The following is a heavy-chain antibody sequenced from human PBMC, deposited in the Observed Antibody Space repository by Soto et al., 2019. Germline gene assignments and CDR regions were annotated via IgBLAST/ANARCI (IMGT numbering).Heavy chain of an antibody. D-gene: IGHD3-16*01. J-gene: IGHJ6*02. CDR2: IITFFKAT. Sequence: SVKVSCKASGVSFDSHAISWVRQAPGQGLEWMGSIITFFKATNYAQKFQGRVTITADDSTSTAYLDVHSLRSEDTAVYYCARDVSINYYDGTFSYYAMDVWGQGTTVTVS. V-gene: IGHV1-69*13. CDR3: ARDVSINYYDGTFSYYAMDV. CDR1: GVSFDSHA.